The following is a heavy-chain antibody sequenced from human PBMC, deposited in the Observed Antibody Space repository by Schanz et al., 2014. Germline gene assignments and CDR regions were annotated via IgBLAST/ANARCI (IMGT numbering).Heavy chain of an antibody. Sequence: QVQLVQSGAEVKKPGASVRVSCKVSGYAFTTYGISWVRQAPGQGPEFMGWISTFRNEDTNSAQRFQCRLTMTTDTSTSTAYMELRSLRSDDTAVYYCARGGYSSGWYDRDIAHFDYWGQGTLVTVSS. D-gene: IGHD6-19*01. V-gene: IGHV1-18*01. CDR1: GYAFTTYG. CDR2: ISTFRNEDT. J-gene: IGHJ4*02. CDR3: ARGGYSSGWYDRDIAHFDY.